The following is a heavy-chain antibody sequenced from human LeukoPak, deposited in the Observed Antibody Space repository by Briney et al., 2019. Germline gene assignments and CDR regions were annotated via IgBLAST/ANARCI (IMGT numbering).Heavy chain of an antibody. D-gene: IGHD1-26*01. V-gene: IGHV3-30*02. Sequence: VPPGGALRLSCAASGFTLSSYGMPRGRPAPGNGPEWVAFIRYDGSNKYYADSVKGRFTISRDNSKNTLYLQMNSLRAEDTAVYYCAKFYGVPIVLWGQGTLVTVSS. J-gene: IGHJ4*02. CDR3: AKFYGVPIVL. CDR1: GFTLSSYG. CDR2: IRYDGSNK.